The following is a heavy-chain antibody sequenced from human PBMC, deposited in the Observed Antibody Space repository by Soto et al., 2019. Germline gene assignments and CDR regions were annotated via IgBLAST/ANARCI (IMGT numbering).Heavy chain of an antibody. D-gene: IGHD3-10*01. CDR2: ISYDGSNK. CDR1: GFTFSSYG. Sequence: QVQLVESGGGVVQPGRSLRLSCAASGFTFSSYGMHWVRQAPGKGLEWVAVISYDGSNKYYADSVKGRFTISRDNSKNPLYLQMNSLRAEDTAVYYCAKEYGGYYYYGMDVWGQGTTVTVSS. V-gene: IGHV3-30*18. CDR3: AKEYGGYYYYGMDV. J-gene: IGHJ6*02.